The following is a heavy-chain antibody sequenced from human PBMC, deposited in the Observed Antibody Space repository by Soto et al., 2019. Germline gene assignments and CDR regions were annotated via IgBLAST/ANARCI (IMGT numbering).Heavy chain of an antibody. D-gene: IGHD3-3*01. V-gene: IGHV3-23*01. CDR3: AKDHPPTIFRVVIITDY. Sequence: GGSLRLSCAASGFTFSSYAMSWVRQAPGKGLEWVSAISGSGGSTYYADSVKGRFTISRDNSKNTLYLQMNSLRAEDTAVYYCAKDHPPTIFRVVIITDYWGKATLGTVSS. CDR2: ISGSGGST. CDR1: GFTFSSYA. J-gene: IGHJ4*02.